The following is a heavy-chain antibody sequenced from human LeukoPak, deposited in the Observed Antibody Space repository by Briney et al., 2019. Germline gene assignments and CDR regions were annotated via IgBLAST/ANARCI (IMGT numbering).Heavy chain of an antibody. J-gene: IGHJ1*01. V-gene: IGHV1-58*01. Sequence: ASVKVSCKASGFTFTSSAVQWVRQARGQRLEWIGWIVVGSGNTNYAQKFQERVTITRDMSTSTAYMELSGLRSEDTAVYYCAAEGGLTSIAAAGTLEYFQHWGQGTLVTVSS. CDR2: IVVGSGNT. CDR1: GFTFTSSA. D-gene: IGHD6-13*01. CDR3: AAEGGLTSIAAAGTLEYFQH.